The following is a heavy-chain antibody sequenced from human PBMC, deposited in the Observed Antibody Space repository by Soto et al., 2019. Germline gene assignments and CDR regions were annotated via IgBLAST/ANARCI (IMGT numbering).Heavy chain of an antibody. CDR3: ARDRGYSYVDY. Sequence: QVQLQESGPGLVKPSETLSLTCTVSGGSISSYYWSWIRQPPGKGLEWIGYIYYSGSTNYNPSLKGRVTISVDTSKNQFSLKLSSVTAADTAVYYCARDRGYSYVDYWGQGTLVTVSS. CDR1: GGSISSYY. V-gene: IGHV4-59*01. CDR2: IYYSGST. D-gene: IGHD5-18*01. J-gene: IGHJ4*02.